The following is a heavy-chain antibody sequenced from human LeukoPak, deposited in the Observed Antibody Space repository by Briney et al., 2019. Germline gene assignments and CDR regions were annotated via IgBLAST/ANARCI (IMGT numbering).Heavy chain of an antibody. CDR2: INPSGGST. CDR1: GYTFTGYY. CDR3: ARVWGSSWSRYYFDY. V-gene: IGHV1-46*01. D-gene: IGHD6-13*01. J-gene: IGHJ4*02. Sequence: ASVKVSCKASGYTFTGYYMHWVRQAPGQGLEWMGIINPSGGSTSYAQKFQGRVTMTRDTSTSTVYMELSSLKSEDTAVYYCARVWGSSWSRYYFDYWGQGTLVTVSS.